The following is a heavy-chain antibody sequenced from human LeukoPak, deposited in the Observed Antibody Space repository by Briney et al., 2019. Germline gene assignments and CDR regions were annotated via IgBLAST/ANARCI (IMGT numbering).Heavy chain of an antibody. CDR2: MSPNSGDT. CDR3: ASNPPNTGDFYY. CDR1: GYTFTNLD. V-gene: IGHV1-8*01. J-gene: IGHJ4*02. Sequence: ASVKVSCKTSGYTFTNLDINWLRQAPGQGLEWMGWMSPNSGDTGYAQKFQGRVSMTRDTSISTAYMELSSLRSEDTAVYYCASNPPNTGDFYYWGLGSLVTVYS. D-gene: IGHD1-1*01.